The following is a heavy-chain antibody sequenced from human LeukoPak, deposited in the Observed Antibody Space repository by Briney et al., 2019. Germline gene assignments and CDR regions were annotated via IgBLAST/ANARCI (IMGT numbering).Heavy chain of an antibody. CDR3: ASDYGK. V-gene: IGHV4-61*02. D-gene: IGHD4-17*01. CDR1: GGSISSGSYY. J-gene: IGHJ4*02. CDR2: IYTSGST. Sequence: SETLSLTCTVSGGSISSGSYYWSWIRQPAGKGLEWIGRIYTSGSTNYNPSLKSRVTISVDTSKNQFSLKLSSVTAADTAVYYCASDYGKWGQGTLVTVSS.